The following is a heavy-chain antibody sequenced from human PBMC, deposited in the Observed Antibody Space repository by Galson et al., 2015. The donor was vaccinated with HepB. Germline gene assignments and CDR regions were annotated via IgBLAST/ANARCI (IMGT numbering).Heavy chain of an antibody. J-gene: IGHJ4*02. CDR2: ISSSSSTI. CDR1: GFTVSSYP. D-gene: IGHD2/OR15-2a*01. CDR3: ARGGPGHTLDY. Sequence: SLRLSCAASGFTVSSYPMNWVRQAPGKGLEWVSYISSSSSTIYYADSVKGRFTISRDNAKNSLYLQMNSLRAEDTAVYYCARGGPGHTLDYWGQGTLVTVSS. V-gene: IGHV3-48*04.